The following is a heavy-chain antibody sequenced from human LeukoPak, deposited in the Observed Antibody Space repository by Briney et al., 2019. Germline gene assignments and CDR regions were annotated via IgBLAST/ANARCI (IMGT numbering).Heavy chain of an antibody. CDR2: ISAYNGNT. CDR1: GYTFTSYG. V-gene: IGHV1-18*01. CDR3: ARVFYGDYPPAPWYFDY. J-gene: IGHJ4*02. Sequence: ASVKVSCKASGYTFTSYGISWVRQAPGQGLEWMGWISAYNGNTNYAQKLQGRVTITRNTSISTAYMELSSLRSEDTAVYYCARVFYGDYPPAPWYFDYWGQGTLVTVSS. D-gene: IGHD4-17*01.